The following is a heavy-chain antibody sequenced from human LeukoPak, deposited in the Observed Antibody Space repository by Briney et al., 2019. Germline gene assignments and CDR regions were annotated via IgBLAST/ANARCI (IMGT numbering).Heavy chain of an antibody. V-gene: IGHV4-39*01. D-gene: IGHD3-10*01. CDR1: GGSISSSSYY. J-gene: IGHJ6*03. CDR2: IYYSGST. CDR3: ARLSSGHYYYYYYYMDV. Sequence: SETLSLTCTVPGGSISSSSYYWGWIRQPPGKGLEWIGSIYYSGSTYYNPSLKSRVTISVDTSKNQFSLKLSSVTAADTAVYYCARLSSGHYYYYYYYMDVWGKGTTVTVSS.